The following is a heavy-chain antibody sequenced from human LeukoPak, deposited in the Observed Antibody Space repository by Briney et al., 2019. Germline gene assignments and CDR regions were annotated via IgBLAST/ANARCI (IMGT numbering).Heavy chain of an antibody. D-gene: IGHD5-24*01. CDR2: IYYSGST. CDR1: GGSISSSSYY. Sequence: PSETLSLTCTVSGGSISSSSYYWGWIRQPPGKGLEWIGSIYYSGSTYYNPSLKSRVTISVDTSKNQFSLKLSSVTAADTAVYYCARVREMYFDYWGQGTLVTVSS. V-gene: IGHV4-39*07. J-gene: IGHJ4*02. CDR3: ARVREMYFDY.